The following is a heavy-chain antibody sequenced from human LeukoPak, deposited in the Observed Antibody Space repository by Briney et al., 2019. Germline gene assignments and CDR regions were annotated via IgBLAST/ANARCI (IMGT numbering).Heavy chain of an antibody. CDR1: GYTFTSYD. Sequence: ASVKVSCKASGYTFTSYDINWVRQATGQGLEWMGWMNPNSGNTGYAQKFQGRVTMTRNTSISTAYMELSSLRSDDTAVYYCARGHLELPFYFDYWGQGTLVTVSS. J-gene: IGHJ4*02. CDR2: MNPNSGNT. V-gene: IGHV1-8*01. CDR3: ARGHLELPFYFDY. D-gene: IGHD1-26*01.